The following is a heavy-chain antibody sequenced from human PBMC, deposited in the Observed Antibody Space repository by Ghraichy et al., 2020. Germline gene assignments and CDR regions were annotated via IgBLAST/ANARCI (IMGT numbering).Heavy chain of an antibody. Sequence: ISGDSVSSNSAAWNWIRQSTSRGLEWLGRTYYRSKWYNNYAESVKSRISINPDTSKNQFSLQLNSVTPEDTAVYYCARDKNLYSSSSRWLDAFDIWGQGTMVTVSS. CDR3: ARDKNLYSSSSRWLDAFDI. CDR2: TYYRSKWYN. D-gene: IGHD6-6*01. J-gene: IGHJ3*02. V-gene: IGHV6-1*01. CDR1: GDSVSSNSAA.